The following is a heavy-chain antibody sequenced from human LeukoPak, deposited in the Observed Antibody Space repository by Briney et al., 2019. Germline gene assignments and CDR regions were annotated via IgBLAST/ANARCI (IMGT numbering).Heavy chain of an antibody. CDR3: ASGAVAGTFDY. J-gene: IGHJ4*02. V-gene: IGHV4-61*01. Sequence: SDTLSLTCTVSGGSVSSGSYYWSWIRQPPGKGLEWIGYIYYSGSTNYNPSLKSRVTISVDTSKNQFSLKLSSVTAADTAVYYCASGAVAGTFDYWGQGTLVTVSS. CDR2: IYYSGST. D-gene: IGHD6-19*01. CDR1: GGSVSSGSYY.